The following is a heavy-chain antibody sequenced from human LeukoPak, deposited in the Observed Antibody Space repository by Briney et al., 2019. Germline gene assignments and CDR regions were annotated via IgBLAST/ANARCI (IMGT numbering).Heavy chain of an antibody. D-gene: IGHD5-24*01. CDR2: IYYSGST. CDR3: ARGLLDGYTHPAAFDI. Sequence: PSETLSLTCTVSGGSISSYDWSWIRQPPGKGLEWIGYIYYSGSTNYNPSLKSRVTISVDTSKNQFSLKLSSVTAADTAVYYCARGLLDGYTHPAAFDIWGQGTMVTVSS. V-gene: IGHV4-59*01. J-gene: IGHJ3*02. CDR1: GGSISSYD.